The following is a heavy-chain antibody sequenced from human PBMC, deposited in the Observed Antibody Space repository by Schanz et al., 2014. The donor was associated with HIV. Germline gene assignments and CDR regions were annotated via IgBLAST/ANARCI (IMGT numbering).Heavy chain of an antibody. D-gene: IGHD5-12*01. Sequence: QVQLVQSGAEVKKPGASVKVSCKASGYTFTDYYIHWVRQATGQGLEWMGWMNPHSGNTGYAQKFQGRVTMTRDTSITTAYMELSSLRSEDTAVYYCARSITWLQSELDYWGQGTLVTVSS. V-gene: IGHV1-8*02. CDR2: MNPHSGNT. CDR3: ARSITWLQSELDY. J-gene: IGHJ4*02. CDR1: GYTFTDYY.